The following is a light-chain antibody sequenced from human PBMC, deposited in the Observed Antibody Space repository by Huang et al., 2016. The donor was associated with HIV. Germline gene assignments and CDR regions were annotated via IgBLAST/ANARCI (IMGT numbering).Light chain of an antibody. J-gene: IGKJ4*01. CDR2: GAS. CDR3: QQYSTIPT. V-gene: IGKV4-1*01. Sequence: DIVVTQSPDPLAVSLGARATINCKSSQTFLYNSKSDSYIAWYQQRPGQSPKLLIHGASARQSGVPERFSGGVSETNFTLTINGLQPEDVAIYFCQQYSTIPTFGGGTKVDI. CDR1: QTFLYNSKSDSY.